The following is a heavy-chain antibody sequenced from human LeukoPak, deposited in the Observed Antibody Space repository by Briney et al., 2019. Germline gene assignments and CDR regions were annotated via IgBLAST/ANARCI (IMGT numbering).Heavy chain of an antibody. Sequence: GGSLRLSCAASGFTFNNYAMSWVRQAPGEGLEWVSSISGSGGSTYYADSVEGRFTISIDISKNTLYLQMNSLRAEDTAVYYCAKGVAIVVAEYNWFDPRGQGTLVTVSS. CDR3: AKGVAIVVAEYNWFDP. CDR2: ISGSGGST. V-gene: IGHV3-23*01. CDR1: GFTFNNYA. J-gene: IGHJ5*02. D-gene: IGHD2-15*01.